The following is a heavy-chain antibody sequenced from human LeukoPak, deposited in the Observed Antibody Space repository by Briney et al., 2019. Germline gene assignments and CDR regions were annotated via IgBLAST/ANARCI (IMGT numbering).Heavy chain of an antibody. CDR1: GFTFNTYA. CDR2: ISGDAATT. J-gene: IGHJ4*02. D-gene: IGHD5-18*01. Sequence: GESLRLSCAASGFTFNTYAMSWVRQAPGKGLEWVAVISGDAATTHYADSVNGRFTVSRDNLKDTLYLQMNSLRAEDTAVYYCARRSASDYWGQGTLVTVSS. V-gene: IGHV3-23*01. CDR3: ARRSASDY.